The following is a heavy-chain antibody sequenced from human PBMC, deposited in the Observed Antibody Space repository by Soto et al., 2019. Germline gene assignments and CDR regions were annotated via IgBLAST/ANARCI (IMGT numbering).Heavy chain of an antibody. J-gene: IGHJ4*02. D-gene: IGHD2-15*01. CDR2: IKSKTDGGTT. CDR3: TTKIVVVVAPLDY. V-gene: IGHV3-15*01. Sequence: PGGSLRLSCAASGFTFINAWMSWVRQAPGKGLEWVGRIKSKTDGGTTDYAAPVKGRFTISRDDSKNTLYLQMNSLKTEDTAVYYCTTKIVVVVAPLDYWGQGTLVTVSS. CDR1: GFTFINAW.